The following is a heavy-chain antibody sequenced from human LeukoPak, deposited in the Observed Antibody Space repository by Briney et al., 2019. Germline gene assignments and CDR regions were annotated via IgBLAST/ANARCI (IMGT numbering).Heavy chain of an antibody. CDR2: IFWDDDK. J-gene: IGHJ4*02. V-gene: IGHV2-5*02. D-gene: IGHD7-27*01. CDR1: GLAPSTSGVG. CDR3: GHIILGNVYY. Sequence: SGPTLFNSTQPHSPTFSFPGLAPSTSGVGVGWIRQPPGKALEWVALIFWDDDKRYNPSLKSRLTNMQNTYKNQGVGTLSVFANVDTATYCCGHIILGNVYYWGQGTLVTVSS.